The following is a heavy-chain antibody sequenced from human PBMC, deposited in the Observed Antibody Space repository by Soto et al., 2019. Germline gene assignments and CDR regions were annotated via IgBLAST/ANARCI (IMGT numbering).Heavy chain of an antibody. CDR1: SGSITNYY. CDR2: IYYSGST. CDR3: ARTRGDYYDVLTGYYLLYYFDY. J-gene: IGHJ4*02. V-gene: IGHV4-59*08. Sequence: SETLSLTCTVSSGSITNYYWTWIRQPPGKGLEWIGYIYYSGSTYYNPSLESRVSISVDTSKNQFSLRLTSVTAADTAVYYCARTRGDYYDVLTGYYLLYYFDYWGQGTLVTVSS. D-gene: IGHD3-9*01.